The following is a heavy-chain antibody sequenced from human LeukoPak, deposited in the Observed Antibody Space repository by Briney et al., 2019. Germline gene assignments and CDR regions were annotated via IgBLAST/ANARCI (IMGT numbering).Heavy chain of an antibody. D-gene: IGHD3-22*01. CDR1: GGSISSYY. J-gene: IGHJ4*02. CDR3: ARQVREYYYDSSGYIDY. V-gene: IGHV4-4*07. CDR2: IYTSGST. Sequence: KPSETLSLTCTVSGGSISSYYWSWIRQPAGKGLEWIGRIYTSGSTNYNPSLKSRVTMSVDTSKNQFSLKLSSVTAADTAVYYCARQVREYYYDSSGYIDYWDQGTLVTVSS.